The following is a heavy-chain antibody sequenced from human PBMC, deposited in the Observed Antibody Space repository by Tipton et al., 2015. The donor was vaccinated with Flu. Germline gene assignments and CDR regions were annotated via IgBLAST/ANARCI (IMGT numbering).Heavy chain of an antibody. J-gene: IGHJ5*02. CDR2: IYYTGNT. Sequence: TLSLTCIVSSGSIRSSSYYWGWIRQPPGKGLEWIGTIYYTGNTYYNSSLKSRVTISIDTSKNQFSLELTSVTAADTAVYYCAKEDSSWFDPWGQGTLVTVSS. CDR1: SGSIRSSSYY. D-gene: IGHD2-15*01. V-gene: IGHV4-39*07. CDR3: AKEDSSWFDP.